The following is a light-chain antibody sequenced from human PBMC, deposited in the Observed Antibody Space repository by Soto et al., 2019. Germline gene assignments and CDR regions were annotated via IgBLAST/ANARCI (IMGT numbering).Light chain of an antibody. J-gene: IGKJ2*01. CDR3: QQYGSSPPYT. CDR2: GSS. CDR1: QSVSNKY. V-gene: IGKV3-20*01. Sequence: EVVLTQSPGTLSLSPGERATLSCRASQSVSNKYLAWYQQKPGQAPRLLIFGSSDMATGIPDRFSGSGSGTDFTLTISRLEPEDFAVYYWQQYGSSPPYTFGQGTKLEIK.